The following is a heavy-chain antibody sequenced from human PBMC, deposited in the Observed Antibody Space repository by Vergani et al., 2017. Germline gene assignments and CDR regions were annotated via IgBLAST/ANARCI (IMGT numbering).Heavy chain of an antibody. D-gene: IGHD2-15*01. CDR1: GYTFTSYG. Sequence: QVQLVQSGAEVKKPGSSVKVSCKASGYTFTSYGISWVRQAPGQGLEWMVWISAYNGNTNYAQKLQGRVTMTTDTSTSTAYMELRSLRSDDTAVYYCAREVYCSGGSCYSAGYYYYYGMDVWGQGTTVTVSS. CDR3: AREVYCSGGSCYSAGYYYYYGMDV. V-gene: IGHV1-18*01. CDR2: ISAYNGNT. J-gene: IGHJ6*02.